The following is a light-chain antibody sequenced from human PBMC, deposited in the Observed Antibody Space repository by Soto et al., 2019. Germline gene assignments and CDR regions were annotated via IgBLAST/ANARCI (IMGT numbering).Light chain of an antibody. CDR2: ATS. V-gene: IGKV1-39*01. Sequence: DIHMTQSPSSLSLYLGDRVPISWRASRTIDNYLNWYQQKPGRAPELLVYATSSLQSGVPSRFTGGGSGTHFTLTISGLQPEDFATYFCQQSYNTPITLGQGTRLEI. CDR1: RTIDNY. CDR3: QQSYNTPIT. J-gene: IGKJ5*01.